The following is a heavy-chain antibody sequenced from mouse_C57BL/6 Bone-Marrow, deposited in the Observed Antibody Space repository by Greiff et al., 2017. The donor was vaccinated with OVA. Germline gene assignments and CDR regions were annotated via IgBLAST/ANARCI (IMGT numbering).Heavy chain of an antibody. D-gene: IGHD1-1*01. CDR2: INPNNGGT. V-gene: IGHV1-26*01. CDR3: ASHYYGSSYGGFAY. CDR1: GYTFTDYY. J-gene: IGHJ3*01. Sequence: EVQLQQSGPELVKPGASVKISCKASGYTFTDYYMNWVKQSHGKSLEWIGDINPNNGGTSYNQKFKGKATLTVDKSSSTAYMELRSLTSEDSAVYYCASHYYGSSYGGFAYWGQGTLVTVSA.